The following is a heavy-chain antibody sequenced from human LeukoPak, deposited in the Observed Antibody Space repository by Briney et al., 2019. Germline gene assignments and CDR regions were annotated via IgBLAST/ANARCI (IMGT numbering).Heavy chain of an antibody. Sequence: SETLSLTCTVSDGSISGYYWSWIRQPPGKALEWIGYIHYSGSTNYNPSLKSRVTISVVTSKNHFSLKLSSVTAADTAVYYCARLISGVGYFDYWGQGTLVTASS. CDR2: IHYSGST. J-gene: IGHJ4*02. D-gene: IGHD3-10*01. CDR1: DGSISGYY. CDR3: ARLISGVGYFDY. V-gene: IGHV4-59*08.